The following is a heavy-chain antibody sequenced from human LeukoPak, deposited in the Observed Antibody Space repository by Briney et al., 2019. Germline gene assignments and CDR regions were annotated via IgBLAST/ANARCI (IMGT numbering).Heavy chain of an antibody. CDR2: ISYDGSNK. CDR1: GFTFSSYA. CDR3: ARESYSGSLDY. V-gene: IGHV3-30-3*01. J-gene: IGHJ4*02. Sequence: GRSLRLTCAASGFTFSSYAMHWVRQAPGKGLEWVAVISYDGSNKYYADSVKGRFTISRDNSKNTLYLQMNSLRAEDTAVYYCARESYSGSLDYWGQGTLVTVSS. D-gene: IGHD6-19*01.